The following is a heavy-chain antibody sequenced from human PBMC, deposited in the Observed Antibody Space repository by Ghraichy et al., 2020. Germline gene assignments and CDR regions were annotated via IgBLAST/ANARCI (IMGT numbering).Heavy chain of an antibody. D-gene: IGHD2-2*01. CDR2: IYYSGST. J-gene: IGHJ4*02. CDR1: GGSISSSDHY. CDR3: ARHPGGYAIPLDY. Sequence: SETLSLTCAVSGGSISSSDHYWGWIHQPPGKVLEWIGSIYYSGSTYYNPSLQSRVTISVDTSKNQFSLKLSSVTAADTALYYCARHPGGYAIPLDYWGRGTLVTVSS. V-gene: IGHV4-39*01.